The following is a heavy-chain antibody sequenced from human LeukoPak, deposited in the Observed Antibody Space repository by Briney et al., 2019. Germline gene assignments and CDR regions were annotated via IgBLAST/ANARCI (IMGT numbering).Heavy chain of an antibody. CDR1: GFSPSTSGMC. CDR2: IDWDDDK. D-gene: IGHD1-26*01. J-gene: IGHJ4*02. CDR3: ARILPYSGSYYTDY. V-gene: IGHV2-70*11. Sequence: SGPALVKPTQTLTLTCTFSGFSPSTSGMCVSWIRQPPGKALEWLARIDWDDDKYYSTSLKTRVTISQDTSKNQVVLTMTNMDPVDTATYYCARILPYSGSYYTDYWGQGTLVTVSS.